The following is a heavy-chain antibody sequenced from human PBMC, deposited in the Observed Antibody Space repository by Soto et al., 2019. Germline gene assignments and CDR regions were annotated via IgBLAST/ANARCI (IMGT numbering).Heavy chain of an antibody. D-gene: IGHD3-3*01. CDR1: GFTFSSYS. CDR3: ARAVYLYYNVLSGYWFDS. J-gene: IGHJ5*01. V-gene: IGHV3-21*01. Sequence: GESLILSCAASGFTFSSYSMNWVRQAPGKGLEWVSSISSSSSYIYYADSVKGRFTISRDNAKNSLYLQMNSLRAEDTAVYYCARAVYLYYNVLSGYWFDSWGQGTLVTVSS. CDR2: ISSSSSYI.